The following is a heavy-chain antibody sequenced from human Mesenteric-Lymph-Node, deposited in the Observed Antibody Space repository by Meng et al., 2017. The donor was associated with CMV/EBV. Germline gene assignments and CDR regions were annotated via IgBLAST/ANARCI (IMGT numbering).Heavy chain of an antibody. CDR2: ISPISNYI. D-gene: IGHD2-15*01. Sequence: GGSLRLSCAASGFTFSRYSMNWVRQAPGKGLEWVSSISPISNYIVYADSVRGWFTVSRDNAENSLYLQMNSLRAEDTAVYYCARHLSCDTPGCHRIWDFWGQGTLVTVSS. CDR1: GFTFSRYS. V-gene: IGHV3-21*06. CDR3: ARHLSCDTPGCHRIWDF. J-gene: IGHJ4*02.